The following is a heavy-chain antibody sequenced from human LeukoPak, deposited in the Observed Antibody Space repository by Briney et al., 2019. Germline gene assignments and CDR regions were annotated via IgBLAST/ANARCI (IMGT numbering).Heavy chain of an antibody. CDR2: ITLSGSTI. V-gene: IGHV3-48*04. CDR1: GFTFSTYN. J-gene: IGHJ4*02. CDR3: ARERGSYYADY. Sequence: GGSLRLSCAASGFTFSTYNMNWVRQAPGKGLEWVSYITLSGSTIYYADSVKGRFTISRDNAKNSLYLQMNSLRAEDTAVYYCARERGSYYADYWGQGTLVTVSS. D-gene: IGHD1-26*01.